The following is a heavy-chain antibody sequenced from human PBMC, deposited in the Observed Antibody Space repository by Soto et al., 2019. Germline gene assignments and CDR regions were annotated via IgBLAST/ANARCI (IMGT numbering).Heavy chain of an antibody. CDR2: MNPNSGNT. CDR3: AREDYYGSGSYAY. V-gene: IGHV1-8*01. CDR1: GYTFTNYN. J-gene: IGHJ4*02. D-gene: IGHD3-10*01. Sequence: QVQLVQSGAEVKKPGASVKVSCKASGYTFTNYNINWVRQATGQGLEWRGWMNPNSGNTGYAQKFQGRVTMTRSTSISTAYMELSSLRSEETAVYYCAREDYYGSGSYAYWGQGTLVTVSS.